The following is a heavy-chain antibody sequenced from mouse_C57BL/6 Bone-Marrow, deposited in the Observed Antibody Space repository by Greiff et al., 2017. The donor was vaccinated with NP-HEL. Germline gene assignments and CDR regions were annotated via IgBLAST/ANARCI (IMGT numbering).Heavy chain of an antibody. CDR3: TPYWYFDV. V-gene: IGHV14-4*01. J-gene: IGHJ1*03. Sequence: VHVKQSGAELVRPGASVKLSCTASGFNIKDDYMHWVKQRPEQGLEWIGWIDPENGDTEYASKFQGKATITADTSSNTAYLQLSSLTSEDTAVYYCTPYWYFDVWGTGTTVTVSS. CDR1: GFNIKDDY. CDR2: IDPENGDT.